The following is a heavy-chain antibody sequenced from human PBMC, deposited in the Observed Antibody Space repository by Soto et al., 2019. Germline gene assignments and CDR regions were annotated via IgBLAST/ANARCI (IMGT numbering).Heavy chain of an antibody. CDR2: IYYSGST. J-gene: IGHJ3*02. D-gene: IGHD3-22*01. CDR1: GGSISSYY. Sequence: PSETLSLTCTVSGGSISSYYWSWIRQPPGKGLEWIGYIYYSGSTNYNPSLKSRVTISVDTSKNQFSLKLSSVTAADTAVYYCARYYYEIGAFDNWGQGTMVTVSS. V-gene: IGHV4-59*01. CDR3: ARYYYEIGAFDN.